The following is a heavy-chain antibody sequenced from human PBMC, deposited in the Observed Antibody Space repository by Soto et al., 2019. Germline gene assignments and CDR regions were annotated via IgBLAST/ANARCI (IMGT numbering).Heavy chain of an antibody. CDR2: IFPYTGDT. V-gene: IGHV1-18*04. D-gene: IGHD6-13*01. Sequence: QVQLVQSGAEARKPGASVRVSCKTSAYAFNTYAINWVRQAPGQGLEWMGSIFPYTGDTHYAQNFQGRFTMTKDTSTNTVYMDLTGLKSDDSAVYFCARGVFSSSWRLDYWGQGTLVIVSS. J-gene: IGHJ4*02. CDR3: ARGVFSSSWRLDY. CDR1: AYAFNTYA.